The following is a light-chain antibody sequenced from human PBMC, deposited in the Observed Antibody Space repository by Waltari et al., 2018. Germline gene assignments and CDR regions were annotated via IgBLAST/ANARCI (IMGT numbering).Light chain of an antibody. Sequence: SYELTQPPSVSVSPGQTATITCSGDKLGDKYACWYQQNPGQSPLLVIYQDSKRPSGVPERFSGSNSGNTATLTISGTQAMDEADYYCQAWDSSTVVVFGGGTRLTVL. J-gene: IGLJ3*02. CDR2: QDS. V-gene: IGLV3-1*01. CDR3: QAWDSSTVVV. CDR1: KLGDKY.